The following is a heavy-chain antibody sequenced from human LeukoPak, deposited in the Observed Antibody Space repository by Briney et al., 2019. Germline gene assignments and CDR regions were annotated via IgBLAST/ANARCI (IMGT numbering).Heavy chain of an antibody. CDR1: GFTFSSYG. CDR2: IRYDGSNK. CDR3: AKDTPSTVTTRGGWFDP. J-gene: IGHJ5*02. V-gene: IGHV3-30*02. Sequence: GGSLRLSCAASGFTFSSYGMHWVRQAPGKGLEWVALIRYDGSNKYYADSVKGRFTISRDNSKNTLYLQMNSLRAEDTAVYYCAKDTPSTVTTRGGWFDPWGQGTLVTVSS. D-gene: IGHD4-17*01.